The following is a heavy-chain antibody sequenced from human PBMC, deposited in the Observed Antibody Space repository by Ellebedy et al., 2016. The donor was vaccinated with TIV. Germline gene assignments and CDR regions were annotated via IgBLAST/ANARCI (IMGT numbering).Heavy chain of an antibody. D-gene: IGHD3-3*01. CDR3: AAGLRFLEWSGLTEY. CDR2: ISAYNGNT. CDR1: GYTFISYG. V-gene: IGHV1-18*01. J-gene: IGHJ4*02. Sequence: AASVKVSCKASGYTFISYGISWVRQAPGQGLEWMGWISAYNGNTNYAQKLQGRVTMTTDTSTSTAYMELSSLRSEDTAVYFCAAGLRFLEWSGLTEYWGQGTLVTVSS.